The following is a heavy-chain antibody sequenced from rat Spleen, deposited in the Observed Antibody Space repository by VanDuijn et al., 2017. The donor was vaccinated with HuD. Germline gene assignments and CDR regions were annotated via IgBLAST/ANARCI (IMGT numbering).Heavy chain of an antibody. D-gene: IGHD1-9*01. V-gene: IGHV5-29*01. J-gene: IGHJ2*01. CDR2: ISYDGSST. Sequence: EVQLVESDGGLVQPGRSLKLSCAASGFTFSDYYMAWVRQAPTKGLEWVATISYDGSSTYYRDSVKGRFTISRDNAKSTLYLQMDSLRSEDTATYYCARHPTMGITRFDYWGQGVMVTVSS. CDR1: GFTFSDYY. CDR3: ARHPTMGITRFDY.